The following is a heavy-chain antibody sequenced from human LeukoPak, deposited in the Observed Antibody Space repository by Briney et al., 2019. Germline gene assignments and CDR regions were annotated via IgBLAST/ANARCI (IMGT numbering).Heavy chain of an antibody. Sequence: PGGSLRLSCAASGFAFRDYYMDWVRQAPGKGLGWVAYISNSGAIIYYAESVKGRFTISRDNAKNSLYLQMNSLRAEDTALYYCARDLAMAGRDLDYWGQGTLATVSS. D-gene: IGHD6-19*01. CDR1: GFAFRDYY. CDR3: ARDLAMAGRDLDY. V-gene: IGHV3-11*01. CDR2: ISNSGAII. J-gene: IGHJ4*02.